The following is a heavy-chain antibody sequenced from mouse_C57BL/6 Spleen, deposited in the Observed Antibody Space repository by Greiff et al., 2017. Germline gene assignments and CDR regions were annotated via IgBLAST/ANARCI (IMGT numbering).Heavy chain of an antibody. V-gene: IGHV1-15*01. Sequence: QVQLQQSGAELVRPGASVTLSCKASGYTFTDYEMHWVKQTPVHGLEWIGAIDPETGGTAYNQKFKGKDILTADKSSSTAYMELRSLTSEDSAVYYCTGERDIYYYGSSYVYYAMDYWGQGTSVTVSS. CDR1: GYTFTDYE. J-gene: IGHJ4*01. CDR3: TGERDIYYYGSSYVYYAMDY. D-gene: IGHD1-1*01. CDR2: IDPETGGT.